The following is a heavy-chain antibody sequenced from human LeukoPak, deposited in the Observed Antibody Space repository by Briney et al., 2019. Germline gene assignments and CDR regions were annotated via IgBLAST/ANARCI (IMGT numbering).Heavy chain of an antibody. CDR1: GFTFSSYA. J-gene: IGHJ6*02. CDR2: INGSGGST. Sequence: GGSLRLSCAASGFTFSSYAMSWVRQAPGKGLEWVSAINGSGGSTYYADSVKGRFTISRDNSKNTLYLQMNSLRAEDTAVYYCAKEMVPGGYYYYYGMDVWGQGTTVTVSS. D-gene: IGHD3-10*01. V-gene: IGHV3-23*01. CDR3: AKEMVPGGYYYYYGMDV.